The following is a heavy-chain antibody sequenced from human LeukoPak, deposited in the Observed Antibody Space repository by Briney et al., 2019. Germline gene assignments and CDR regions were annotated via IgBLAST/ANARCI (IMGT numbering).Heavy chain of an antibody. Sequence: GGSLRLSCAASGFNFSSYWMHWVRQAPGKGLVWVSRINTDGSTTTYADSVKGRFTISRDDAKNTLYLQMNSLRAEDTAVYYCARGSVMITFGGGGQGTLVTVSS. CDR3: ARGSVMITFGG. D-gene: IGHD3-16*01. V-gene: IGHV3-74*01. CDR1: GFNFSSYW. J-gene: IGHJ4*02. CDR2: INTDGSTT.